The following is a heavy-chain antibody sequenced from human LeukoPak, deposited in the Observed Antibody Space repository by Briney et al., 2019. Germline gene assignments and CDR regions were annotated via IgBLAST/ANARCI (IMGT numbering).Heavy chain of an antibody. J-gene: IGHJ4*02. CDR1: GFTFSSYT. Sequence: PGGSLRLSCAASGFTFSSYTMNWVRQAPGKGLEWVSYITSSGSTIYYADSVKGRFTISRDNAKNLLYLQMNSLRAEDTAVYYRATEDVITNWGQGTLVTVSS. CDR2: ITSSGSTI. D-gene: IGHD2-21*01. V-gene: IGHV3-48*01. CDR3: ATEDVITN.